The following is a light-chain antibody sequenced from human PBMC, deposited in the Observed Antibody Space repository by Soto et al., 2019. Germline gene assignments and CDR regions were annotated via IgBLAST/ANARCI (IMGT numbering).Light chain of an antibody. CDR2: GAS. CDR3: QQYGSSPPVT. V-gene: IGKV3-20*01. Sequence: EIVLTQSPGTLSLSPGERVTLSCRASQSVSSSYLAWYQQKPGQAPRLLIYGASGRATGIPDRFSGSGSGTDFTLTINRLEPEDFAVYYCQQYGSSPPVTFGQGTRLEIK. CDR1: QSVSSSY. J-gene: IGKJ5*01.